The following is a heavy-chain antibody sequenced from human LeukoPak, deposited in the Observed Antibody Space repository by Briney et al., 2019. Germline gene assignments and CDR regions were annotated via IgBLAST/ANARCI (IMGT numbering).Heavy chain of an antibody. CDR2: IGGSGGST. J-gene: IGHJ4*02. D-gene: IGHD7-27*01. Sequence: AGGSLRLSCAASGFTFSSYAMSWVRQAPGKGLEWVSAIGGSGGSTYYADSVKGRFTISRDNSKNTLYLQMNSLRAEDTAVYYCAKAGNRGQYYFDYWGQGTLVTVSS. CDR3: AKAGNRGQYYFDY. CDR1: GFTFSSYA. V-gene: IGHV3-23*01.